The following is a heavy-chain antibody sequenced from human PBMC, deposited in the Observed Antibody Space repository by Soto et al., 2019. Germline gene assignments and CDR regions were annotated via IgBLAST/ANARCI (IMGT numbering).Heavy chain of an antibody. CDR3: AKDRRSNCSGGSCRSPPDDY. CDR2: ISYDGSNK. J-gene: IGHJ4*02. V-gene: IGHV3-30*18. D-gene: IGHD2-15*01. Sequence: QVQLVESGGGVVQPGRSLRLSCAASGFTFSSYGMHWVRQAPGKGLEWVAVISYDGSNKYYADSVKGRFTISRDNSNNTLYLQMNSLRAEDTAVYYCAKDRRSNCSGGSCRSPPDDYWGQGTLVTVSS. CDR1: GFTFSSYG.